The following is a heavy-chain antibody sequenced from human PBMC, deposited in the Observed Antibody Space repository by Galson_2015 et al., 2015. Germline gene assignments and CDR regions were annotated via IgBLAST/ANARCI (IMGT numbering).Heavy chain of an antibody. D-gene: IGHD3-22*01. V-gene: IGHV3-53*01. J-gene: IGHJ4*02. CDR1: GFTVSNYY. Sequence: SLRLSCAASGFTVSNYYMSWVRKAPGKGLECVSVIHSGGTTFYADSVKGRFTISRDNSKNTLYLQMDSLRTDDTALYYCARVRDGSGYYYAFDYRGQGTLVSVSS. CDR2: IHSGGTT. CDR3: ARVRDGSGYYYAFDY.